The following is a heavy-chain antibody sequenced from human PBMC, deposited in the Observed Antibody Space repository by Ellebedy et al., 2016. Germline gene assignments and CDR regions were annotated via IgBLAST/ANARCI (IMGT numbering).Heavy chain of an antibody. D-gene: IGHD6-6*01. V-gene: IGHV4-34*01. CDR2: INHSGST. Sequence: SETLSLTCTVSGGSISSYYWGWIRQPPGKGLEWIGEINHSGSTKYNPSLKSRVTISVDTSKNQFSLKLSSVTAADTAVYYCARPLRSSSFYWFDPWGQGTLVTVSS. CDR3: ARPLRSSSFYWFDP. J-gene: IGHJ5*02. CDR1: GGSISSYY.